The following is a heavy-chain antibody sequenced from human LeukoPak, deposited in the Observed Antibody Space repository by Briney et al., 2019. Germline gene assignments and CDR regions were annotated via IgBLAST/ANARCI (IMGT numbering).Heavy chain of an antibody. V-gene: IGHV3-23*01. CDR2: ISAGGGST. J-gene: IGHJ4*02. CDR3: AAAAVVYGEDYFYY. D-gene: IGHD3-10*01. CDR1: GFTFSSYA. Sequence: GGSLRLSCAASGFTFSSYAMSWVRQAPGQGLEWVSAISAGGGSTYNTDYVKRRFTISRDNSKNTLFLQMNSLRAEDTAVYYCAAAAVVYGEDYFYYWGQGTLVTVSS.